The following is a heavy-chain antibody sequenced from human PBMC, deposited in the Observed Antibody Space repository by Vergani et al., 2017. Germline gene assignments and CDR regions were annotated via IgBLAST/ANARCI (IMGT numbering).Heavy chain of an antibody. CDR1: GFALSSHW. CDR3: ARGLTSSYDYYFFYRDV. D-gene: IGHD1-26*01. Sequence: EVQLAESGGDLVQPGGSLTLSCAASGFALSSHWVYWVRQGPGKGLVWVSYMDSDGSTTNYADSVKGRFTISRDNAKNTVYLQMNSLRAEDTGIYYCARGLTSSYDYYFFYRDVWGKGTTVTVS. J-gene: IGHJ6*03. V-gene: IGHV3-74*01. CDR2: MDSDGSTT.